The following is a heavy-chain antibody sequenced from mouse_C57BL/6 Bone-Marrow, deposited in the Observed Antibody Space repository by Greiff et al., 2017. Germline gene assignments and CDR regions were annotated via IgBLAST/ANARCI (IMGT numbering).Heavy chain of an antibody. J-gene: IGHJ4*01. CDR1: GYTFTSYW. CDR2: IYPGSGST. D-gene: IGHD2-5*01. CDR3: ARTYYSNSYAMDY. V-gene: IGHV1-55*01. Sequence: QVQLQQPGAELVKPGASVKMSCKASGYTFTSYWITWVKQRPGQGLEWIGDIYPGSGSTNYNEKFKSKATLTVDTSSSTAYMQLSSLTSEDSAVYYCARTYYSNSYAMDYWGQGTSVTVSS.